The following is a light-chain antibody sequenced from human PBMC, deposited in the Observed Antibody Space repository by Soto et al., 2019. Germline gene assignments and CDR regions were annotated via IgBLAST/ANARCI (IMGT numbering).Light chain of an antibody. J-gene: IGKJ4*01. CDR1: QCISTW. CDR2: GVS. CDR3: QQANSFPLT. Sequence: DIQMTQSPSSVSASVGDRVTITCRASQCISTWLAWYQHKPGKAPNLLIYGVSRLQSGVPSRISGSGSGTDFTLTISSLQPEDFATYYCQQANSFPLTFGGGTKVEIK. V-gene: IGKV1-12*01.